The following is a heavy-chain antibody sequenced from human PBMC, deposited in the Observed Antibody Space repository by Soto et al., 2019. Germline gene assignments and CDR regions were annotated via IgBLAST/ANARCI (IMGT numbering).Heavy chain of an antibody. J-gene: IGHJ4*02. CDR1: GDSISSYY. CDR2: LYYGRSA. CDR3: ANTYSSKSTDIDS. Sequence: PEPLSLTCAVSGDSISSYYCMWIRHPPGKGLESIGYLYYGRSANYNPSLKSRVTLSVDTSTNQCSLPLSSMTAADTAVYYCANTYSSKSTDIDSWSLGTPVPISS. D-gene: IGHD6-13*01. V-gene: IGHV4-59*01.